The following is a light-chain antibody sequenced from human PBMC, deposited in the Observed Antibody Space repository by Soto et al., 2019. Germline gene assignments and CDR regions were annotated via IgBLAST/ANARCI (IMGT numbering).Light chain of an antibody. J-gene: IGKJ4*01. V-gene: IGKV1-39*01. CDR1: QSIVGW. CDR2: AAS. Sequence: DIQMTQSPSILSASVGDRVTITCRASQSIVGWLAWFQQKPGTAPKLLIYAASSLQSGVPSRFSGSGSGTDFTLTISSLQPEDFATYYCQQSYSTPLTFGGGTKVDIK. CDR3: QQSYSTPLT.